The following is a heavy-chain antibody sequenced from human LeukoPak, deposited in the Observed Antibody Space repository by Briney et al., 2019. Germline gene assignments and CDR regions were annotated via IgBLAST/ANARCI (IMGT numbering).Heavy chain of an antibody. Sequence: ASVKVSCKASGYTFTSYGISWVRQAPGQGLEWMGWISAYNGNTNYAQKLQGRVTTTTDTSTSTAYMELSRLRSDDTAVYYCARVSMVRGVITTGNWFDPWGQGTLVTVSS. D-gene: IGHD3-10*01. J-gene: IGHJ5*02. CDR2: ISAYNGNT. CDR3: ARVSMVRGVITTGNWFDP. V-gene: IGHV1-18*01. CDR1: GYTFTSYG.